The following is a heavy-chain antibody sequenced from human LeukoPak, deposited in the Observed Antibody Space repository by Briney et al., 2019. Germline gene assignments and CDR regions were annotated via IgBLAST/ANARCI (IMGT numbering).Heavy chain of an antibody. D-gene: IGHD3-22*01. CDR3: AKRGVVIRVILVGFHKEAYYFDS. CDR1: GVTLSNYG. J-gene: IGHJ4*02. Sequence: GGSLRLSCAVSGVTLSNYGMSWVRQAPGKGLEGVAGISGSGGRPNYADSVKGRFTISRDNPKNTLYLQMNSLRAEDTAVYFCAKRGVVIRVILVGFHKEAYYFDSWGQGALVTVSS. CDR2: ISGSGGRP. V-gene: IGHV3-23*01.